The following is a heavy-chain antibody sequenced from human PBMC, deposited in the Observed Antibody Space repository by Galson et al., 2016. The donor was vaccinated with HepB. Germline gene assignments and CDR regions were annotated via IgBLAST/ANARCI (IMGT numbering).Heavy chain of an antibody. Sequence: PALVTPTQTLTLTCTFSGFSLSTNGVGVGWVRRSPGKALEWLALIYWNDNKRYSPSLNDRLTITKDTSKTQVVLTMTNMEPVDTATYYCVRRQWDYNHYFDYWGQGTLVTVSS. J-gene: IGHJ4*02. CDR3: VRRQWDYNHYFDY. D-gene: IGHD1-26*01. V-gene: IGHV2-5*01. CDR1: GFSLSTNGVG. CDR2: IYWNDNK.